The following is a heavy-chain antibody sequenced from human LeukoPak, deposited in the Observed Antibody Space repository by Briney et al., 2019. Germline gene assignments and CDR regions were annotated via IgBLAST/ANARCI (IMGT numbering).Heavy chain of an antibody. CDR1: GYTFTSYY. J-gene: IGHJ6*02. D-gene: IGHD5-18*01. V-gene: IGHV1-46*01. CDR3: AREGGIQLWTTGYYYGMDV. Sequence: ASVKVSCKASGYTFTSYYMHWVRQAPGQGLEWMGIINPSGGSTSYAQKFQGRVTMTRGTSTSTVYMELSSLRSEDTAVYYCAREGGIQLWTTGYYYGMDVWGQGTTVTVSS. CDR2: INPSGGST.